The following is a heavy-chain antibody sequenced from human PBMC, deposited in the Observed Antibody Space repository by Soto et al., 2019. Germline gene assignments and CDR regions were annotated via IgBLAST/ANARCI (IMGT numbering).Heavy chain of an antibody. CDR2: IYYSGST. D-gene: IGHD3-16*01. V-gene: IGHV4-59*01. CDR1: RGSIISYY. CDR3: ARDLGGWFDP. Sequence: SETLSLTCTVSRGSIISYYWSWIRQPPGKGLEWIGYIYYSGSTNYNPSLKSRVTISVDTSKNQFSLKLSSVTAADTAGYYCARDLGGWFDPWGQGTLVTVSS. J-gene: IGHJ5*02.